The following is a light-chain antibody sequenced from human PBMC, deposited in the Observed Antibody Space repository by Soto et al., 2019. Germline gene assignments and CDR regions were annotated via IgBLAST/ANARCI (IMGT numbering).Light chain of an antibody. Sequence: EMVLTQSPGSLALSPGERATLCCRAIQSVSSSYLVWYQQKPGQAPRLLIYGASSRATGIPDRFSGSASGTDFTLTIRRLEPDDFAVYYCQQYGSSPPLSFGGGTKVDI. J-gene: IGKJ4*01. CDR2: GAS. CDR3: QQYGSSPPLS. V-gene: IGKV3-20*01. CDR1: QSVSSSY.